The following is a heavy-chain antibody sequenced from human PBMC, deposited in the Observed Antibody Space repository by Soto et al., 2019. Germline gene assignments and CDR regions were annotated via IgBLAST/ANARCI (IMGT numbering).Heavy chain of an antibody. CDR1: GFTFSSYG. V-gene: IGHV3-33*01. D-gene: IGHD2-2*01. CDR3: ARDIGIVVVPAAMDY. Sequence: GGSLRLSCAASGFTFSSYGMHWVRQAPGKGLEWVAVIWYDGSNKYYADSVKGRFTISRDNSKNTLYLQMNSLRAEDTAVYYCARDIGIVVVPAAMDYWGQGPLVTVSP. CDR2: IWYDGSNK. J-gene: IGHJ4*02.